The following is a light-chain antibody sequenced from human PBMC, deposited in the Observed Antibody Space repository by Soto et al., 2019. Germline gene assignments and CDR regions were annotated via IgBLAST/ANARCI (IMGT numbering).Light chain of an antibody. Sequence: DIQMTQSPSTLSASVGDRATITCRASQSISTWLAWYQQKPGKAPNLLIYKASTLERGVPSRFSGSRSGTEFTLIISSLQPDDFATYYGHHYNSYSVTFGQGTKLVI. CDR1: QSISTW. CDR3: HHYNSYSVT. J-gene: IGKJ2*01. CDR2: KAS. V-gene: IGKV1-5*03.